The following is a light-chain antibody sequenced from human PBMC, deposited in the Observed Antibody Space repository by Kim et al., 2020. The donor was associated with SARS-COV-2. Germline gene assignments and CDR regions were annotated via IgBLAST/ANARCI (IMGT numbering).Light chain of an antibody. V-gene: IGLV3-1*01. CDR3: QAWDSSIWV. J-gene: IGLJ3*02. CDR1: KLGEKY. CDR2: QDS. Sequence: SYELTQPPSVSVSPGQTASITCSGDKLGEKYACWYQQKPGQSPVLVIYQDSKRPSGIPERFSGSNSGNTATLTISGTQAMDEADYYCQAWDSSIWVFGGG.